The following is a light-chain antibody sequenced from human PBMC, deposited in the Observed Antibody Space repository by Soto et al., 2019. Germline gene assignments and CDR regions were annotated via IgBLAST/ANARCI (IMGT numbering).Light chain of an antibody. CDR1: QSVSSN. Sequence: EIVMTQSPATLSVSPGERATLSCRASQSVSSNLAWYQQKPGQAPRLLIYGASTRATGIPARFSGGGSGTEFILTISILQSEDFAVYYCQQYNKWPPLTFGGGTKVEIK. J-gene: IGKJ4*01. CDR3: QQYNKWPPLT. V-gene: IGKV3-15*01. CDR2: GAS.